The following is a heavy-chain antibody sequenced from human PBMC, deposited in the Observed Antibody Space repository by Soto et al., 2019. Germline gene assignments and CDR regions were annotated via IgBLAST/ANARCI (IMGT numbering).Heavy chain of an antibody. V-gene: IGHV4-31*03. Sequence: SETLSLTCTVSGGSISSGGYYWSLIRQHTGKRIEWIGYIYYSGSTYYNPSLKSRVTISVDTSKNQISMKLSSVTAADTVVYYCASIGRLVVAYGMDVWGQGTTVTVSS. CDR1: GGSISSGGYY. CDR2: IYYSGST. J-gene: IGHJ6*02. CDR3: ASIGRLVVAYGMDV. D-gene: IGHD5-12*01.